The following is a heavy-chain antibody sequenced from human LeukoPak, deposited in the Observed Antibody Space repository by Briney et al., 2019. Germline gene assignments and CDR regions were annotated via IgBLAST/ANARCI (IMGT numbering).Heavy chain of an antibody. J-gene: IGHJ4*02. V-gene: IGHV1-2*02. CDR3: ARDLDAYGDYVAIDY. Sequence: ASVKVSCKASGYTFTGYYMHWVRQAPGQGLEWMGWINPNSGGTNYAQKFQGRVTMTRDTSISTAYMELSRLRSDDTAVYYCARDLDAYGDYVAIDYWGQGTLVTVSS. CDR2: INPNSGGT. CDR1: GYTFTGYY. D-gene: IGHD4-17*01.